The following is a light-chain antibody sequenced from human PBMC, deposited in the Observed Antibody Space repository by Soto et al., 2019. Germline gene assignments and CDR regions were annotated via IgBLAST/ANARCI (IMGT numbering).Light chain of an antibody. CDR2: EVT. J-gene: IGLJ1*01. CDR3: VSYTDTDTLV. Sequence: QSVLTQPASVSGSRGKSIIISCVGRNTDVGQDKSVSWYQQGPGKAPKLLIFEVTNRPSGVSNRFSGSRSGNTASLTISGLQPDDEGDYFCVSYTDTDTLVFGTGTKVTVL. CDR1: NTDVGQDKS. V-gene: IGLV2-14*01.